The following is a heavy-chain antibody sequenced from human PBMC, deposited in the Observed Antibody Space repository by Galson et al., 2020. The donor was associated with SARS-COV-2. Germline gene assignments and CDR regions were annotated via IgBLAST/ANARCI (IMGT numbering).Heavy chain of an antibody. D-gene: IGHD4-17*01. J-gene: IGHJ4*02. CDR2: ISWNSGSI. CDR1: GFTFDAYA. Sequence: GESLTLSCAASGFTFDAYAMHWVRPAPGKGLEWVSGISWNSGSIGYADSVKGRFTISRNNAKNSLYLQMNSLRAEDTALYYCAKDMSYGDYVRYFDYWGQGTLVTVSS. V-gene: IGHV3-9*01. CDR3: AKDMSYGDYVRYFDY.